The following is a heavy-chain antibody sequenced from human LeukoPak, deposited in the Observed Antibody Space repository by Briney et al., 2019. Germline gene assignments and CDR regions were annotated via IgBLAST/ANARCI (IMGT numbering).Heavy chain of an antibody. Sequence: GASVKVSCKASGYTFTSYGISWVRQAPGQGLEWMGWISAYNGNTNYAQKLQGRVTMTTDTSTSTAYMELRSLRSDDTAVYYCARVNLRQPTYYGMDVWGQGTTVTVSS. V-gene: IGHV1-18*01. D-gene: IGHD6-13*01. CDR1: GYTFTSYG. CDR3: ARVNLRQPTYYGMDV. CDR2: ISAYNGNT. J-gene: IGHJ6*02.